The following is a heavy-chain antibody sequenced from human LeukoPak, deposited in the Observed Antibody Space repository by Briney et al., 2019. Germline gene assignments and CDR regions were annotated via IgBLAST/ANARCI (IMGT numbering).Heavy chain of an antibody. J-gene: IGHJ5*02. CDR1: GFTFSSYA. CDR3: AKDAGYSSGWYGNWFAP. CDR2: ISGSGGST. D-gene: IGHD6-19*01. V-gene: IGHV3-23*01. Sequence: GGSLRLSCAASGFTFSSYAMSWVRQAPGKGLEWVSAISGSGGSTYYADSVKGRFTISRDNSKNTLYLQMNSLRAEDTAVYYCAKDAGYSSGWYGNWFAPWGQGTLVTVSS.